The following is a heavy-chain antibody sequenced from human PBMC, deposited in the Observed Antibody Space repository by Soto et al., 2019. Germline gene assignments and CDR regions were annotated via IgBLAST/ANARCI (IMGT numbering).Heavy chain of an antibody. V-gene: IGHV3-30*18. J-gene: IGHJ6*02. Sequence: QVQLVESGGGVVQPGRSLRLSCAASGFTFSSYGMHWVRQAPGKGLEWVAVISYDGSNKYYADSVKGRFTISRDNSKNXLYLQMNSLRAEDTAVYYCAKDRSSGSYYYYGMDVWGQGTTVTVSS. D-gene: IGHD3-22*01. CDR3: AKDRSSGSYYYYGMDV. CDR1: GFTFSSYG. CDR2: ISYDGSNK.